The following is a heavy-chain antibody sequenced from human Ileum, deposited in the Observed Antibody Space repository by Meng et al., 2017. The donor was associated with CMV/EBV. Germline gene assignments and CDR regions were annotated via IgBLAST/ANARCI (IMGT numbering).Heavy chain of an antibody. CDR3: ARARSGRVSSDCYLCPMGV. J-gene: IGHJ6*02. D-gene: IGHD2-21*01. Sequence: ASVKVSCKTSGYTFANYGIVWVRQAPGQGLEWMGWISAYSNYTTYAQKVQDRVTMTTDTSTSTAFMELRSLRSDDTAVYYCARARSGRVSSDCYLCPMGVWGQGTTVTVSS. CDR2: ISAYSNYT. CDR1: GYTFANYG. V-gene: IGHV1-18*01.